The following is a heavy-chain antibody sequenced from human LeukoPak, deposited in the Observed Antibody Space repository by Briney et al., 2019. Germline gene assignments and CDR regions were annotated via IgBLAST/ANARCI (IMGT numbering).Heavy chain of an antibody. Sequence: GTSVKVSCKASGFTFTSSAVQWVRQARGQRLEWIGWIVVGSGNTNYAQKFQERVTITRDMSTSTAYMELSSLRSEDTAVYYCARGPHRQLGFDYWGQGTLVTVSS. CDR1: GFTFTSSA. V-gene: IGHV1-58*01. J-gene: IGHJ4*02. CDR3: ARGPHRQLGFDY. D-gene: IGHD6-6*01. CDR2: IVVGSGNT.